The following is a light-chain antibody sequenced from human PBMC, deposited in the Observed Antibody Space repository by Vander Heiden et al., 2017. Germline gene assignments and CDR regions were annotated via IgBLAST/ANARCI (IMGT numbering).Light chain of an antibody. CDR2: SAS. CDR3: QQAYSFPWT. CDR1: QGISSW. V-gene: IGKV1-12*01. Sequence: DTAMAQSPSSVSASVGDRVTITCRASQGISSWLAWYQQKPGKAPKLLIHSASTLQSGVPSRFTGSGSGTDFTLTISSLEPEDFATYYCQQAYSFPWTFGQGTKVEIK. J-gene: IGKJ1*01.